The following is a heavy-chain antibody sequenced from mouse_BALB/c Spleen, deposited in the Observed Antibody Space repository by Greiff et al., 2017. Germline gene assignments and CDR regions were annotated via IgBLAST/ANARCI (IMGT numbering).Heavy chain of an antibody. V-gene: IGHV5-4*02. CDR2: ISDGGSYT. CDR1: GFTFSDYY. CDR3: ARGGGITTATPWFAY. Sequence: EVMLVESGGGLVKPGGSLKLSCAASGFTFSDYYMYWVRQTPEKRLEWVATISDGGSYTYYPDSVKGRFTISRDNAKNNLYLQMSSLKSEDTAMYYCARGGGITTATPWFAYWGQGTLVTVSA. D-gene: IGHD1-2*01. J-gene: IGHJ3*01.